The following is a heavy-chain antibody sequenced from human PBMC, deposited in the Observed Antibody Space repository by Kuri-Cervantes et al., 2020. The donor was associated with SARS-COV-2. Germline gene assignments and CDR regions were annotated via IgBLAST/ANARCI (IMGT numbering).Heavy chain of an antibody. CDR1: GDSVSSNSAA. CDR2: TYYRSKWYN. V-gene: IGHV6-1*01. D-gene: IGHD3-16*01. Sequence: SQTLSFTCAISGDSVSSNSAAWNWIRQSPSRGLEWLGRTYYRSKWYNDYAVSVKSRITINPDTSKNQFSLQLNSVTPEDTAVYYCARGFGVPWTLGKVGFDYWGQGTLVTVSS. J-gene: IGHJ4*02. CDR3: ARGFGVPWTLGKVGFDY.